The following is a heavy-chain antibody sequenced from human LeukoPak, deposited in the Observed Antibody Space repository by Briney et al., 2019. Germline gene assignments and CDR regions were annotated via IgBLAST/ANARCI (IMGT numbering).Heavy chain of an antibody. D-gene: IGHD1-26*01. CDR2: IASDGNST. CDR3: ARDSGSYVPFDY. Sequence: GGSLRLSCAASGFTFSSYWMNWVRQAPGKGLVWVSRIASDGNSTTYADSVKGRFSISRDNAKNTLYLQMNSLRAEDTAVYYCARDSGSYVPFDYWGQGTLVTVSS. J-gene: IGHJ4*02. V-gene: IGHV3-74*01. CDR1: GFTFSSYW.